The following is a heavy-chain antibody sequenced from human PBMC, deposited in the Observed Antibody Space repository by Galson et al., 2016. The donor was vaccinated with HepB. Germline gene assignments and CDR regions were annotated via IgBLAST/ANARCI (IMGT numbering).Heavy chain of an antibody. CDR3: ARDIGRNWFDP. J-gene: IGHJ5*02. CDR2: ISSGSSTI. V-gene: IGHV3-48*04. CDR1: GLTLSDYG. D-gene: IGHD1-26*01. Sequence: SLRLSCAASGLTLSDYGMNWVRQAPGKGLEWVSYISSGSSTIYYADSVKGRFTNSRDNAKNSMYLQMNSLRAEDTAVYFCARDIGRNWFDPWGQGTLVTVSS.